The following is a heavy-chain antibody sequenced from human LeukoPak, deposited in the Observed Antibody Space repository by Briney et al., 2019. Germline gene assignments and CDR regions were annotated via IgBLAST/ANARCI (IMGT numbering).Heavy chain of an antibody. Sequence: GGSLRLSCIASGFTVNSKYMSWVRQAPGKGLEWVSLIYSGESTYYADSAKGRFIISRDNSQNTLYLQMNSLRAEDTAVYYCARGVTTDVYWGQGTLVTVSS. CDR1: GFTVNSKY. V-gene: IGHV3-66*01. CDR2: IYSGEST. D-gene: IGHD4-17*01. J-gene: IGHJ4*02. CDR3: ARGVTTDVY.